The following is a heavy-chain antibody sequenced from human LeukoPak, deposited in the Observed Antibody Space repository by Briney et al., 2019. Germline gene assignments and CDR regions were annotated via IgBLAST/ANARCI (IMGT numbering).Heavy chain of an antibody. J-gene: IGHJ4*02. D-gene: IGHD5-24*01. CDR3: AREFEEEMATIEARVDY. V-gene: IGHV3-11*01. CDR2: ISSSGSTI. CDR1: GFTFSDYY. Sequence: GGSLRLSCAASGFTFSDYYMSWIRQAPGKGLEWVSYISSSGSTIYYADSVKGRFTISRDNAKNSLYLQMNSLRAEDTAVYYCAREFEEEMATIEARVDYWGQGTLVTVSS.